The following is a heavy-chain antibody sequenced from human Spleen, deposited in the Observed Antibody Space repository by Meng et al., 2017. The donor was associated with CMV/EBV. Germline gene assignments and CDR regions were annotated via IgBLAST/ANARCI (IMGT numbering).Heavy chain of an antibody. J-gene: IGHJ4*02. CDR3: ARGDYDSSGLSLE. CDR2: INPNSGGT. V-gene: IGHV1-2*02. Sequence: ASVKVSCKASGGTFSSYTISWVRQAPGQGLEWMGWINPNSGGTNYAQNFQGRVTMTRDTSISTAYMELSRLRSDDTAVYYCARGDYDSSGLSLEWGQGTLVTVSS. CDR1: GGTFSSYT. D-gene: IGHD3-22*01.